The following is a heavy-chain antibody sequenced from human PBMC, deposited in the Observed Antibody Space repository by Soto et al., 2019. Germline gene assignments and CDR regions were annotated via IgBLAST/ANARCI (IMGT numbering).Heavy chain of an antibody. CDR1: GFTFSSYG. Sequence: PGGSLRLSCAASGFTFSSYGMHWVRQAPGKGLEWVAVIWYDGSNKYYADSVKGRFTISRDNSKNTLYLQMNSLRAEDTAVYYCARDLSQTGTAGFDYWGQGTLVTVSS. D-gene: IGHD1-1*01. CDR3: ARDLSQTGTAGFDY. CDR2: IWYDGSNK. J-gene: IGHJ4*02. V-gene: IGHV3-33*01.